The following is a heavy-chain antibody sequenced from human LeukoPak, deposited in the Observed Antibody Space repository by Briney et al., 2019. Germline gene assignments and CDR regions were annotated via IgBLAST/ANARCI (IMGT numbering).Heavy chain of an antibody. J-gene: IGHJ6*02. Sequence: SETLSLTCTVSGGSISSGDYYWSWIRQPPGKGLEWIGYIYYSGSTYYNPSLKSRVTISVDTSKNRFSLKLSSVTAADTAVYYCARDLMDSSSWYPYYYYGMDVWGQGTTVTVSS. CDR3: ARDLMDSSSWYPYYYYGMDV. D-gene: IGHD6-13*01. V-gene: IGHV4-30-4*01. CDR2: IYYSGST. CDR1: GGSISSGDYY.